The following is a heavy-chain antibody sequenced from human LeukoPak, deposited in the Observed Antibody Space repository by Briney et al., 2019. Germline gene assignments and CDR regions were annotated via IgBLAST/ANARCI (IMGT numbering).Heavy chain of an antibody. V-gene: IGHV3-49*04. D-gene: IGHD1-1*01. CDR1: GFTFGDYA. Sequence: GGSLRLSCTASGFTFGDYAMSWVRQAPGKGLGWVGFVRSNTYGGTTQYAASVKGRFTVSRDDSKSIAYLQMNSLKTEDTAVYYCTSGLWTYWGQGTLVTVSS. CDR3: TSGLWTY. J-gene: IGHJ4*02. CDR2: VRSNTYGGTT.